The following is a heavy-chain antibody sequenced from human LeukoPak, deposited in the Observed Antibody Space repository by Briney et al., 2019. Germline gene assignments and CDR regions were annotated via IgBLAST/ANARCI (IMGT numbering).Heavy chain of an antibody. D-gene: IGHD6-13*01. V-gene: IGHV3-30-3*01. J-gene: IGHJ6*03. Sequence: PGGSLRLSCAASGFTFSSYAMHWVRQAPGKGREWVAVISYDGRNKYNADSVKGRFTITRDSSNNTLYLQMNSLRAEDTAVYYCARDGRYSSSWHQYYYYMDVWGKGTTVTVSS. CDR3: ARDGRYSSSWHQYYYYMDV. CDR1: GFTFSSYA. CDR2: ISYDGRNK.